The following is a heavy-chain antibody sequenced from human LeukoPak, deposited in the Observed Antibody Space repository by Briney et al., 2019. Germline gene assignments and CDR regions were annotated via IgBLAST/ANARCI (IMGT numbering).Heavy chain of an antibody. CDR1: GGSISSSSYY. J-gene: IGHJ3*02. D-gene: IGHD6-19*01. CDR3: ARVTGYSSGWYSSAFDI. Sequence: SETLSLTCTVSGGSISSSSYYWGWIRQPPGKGLEWIGSIYYSGSTYYNPSLKSRVTISVDTSKNQFSLKLSSVTAADTAVYYCARVTGYSSGWYSSAFDIWGQGTMVTVSS. CDR2: IYYSGST. V-gene: IGHV4-39*07.